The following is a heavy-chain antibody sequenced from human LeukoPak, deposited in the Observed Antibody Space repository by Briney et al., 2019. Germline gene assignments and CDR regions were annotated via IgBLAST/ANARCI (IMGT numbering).Heavy chain of an antibody. J-gene: IGHJ4*02. V-gene: IGHV5-51*01. Sequence: GESLKISCKGSGYSFTSYWIGWVRPMPGKGLGWMGIIYPGDSDTRYSPSFQGQVTISADKSISTAYLQWSSLKASDTAMYYCARLSDYYDSSVDYWGQGTLVTVSS. CDR1: GYSFTSYW. CDR3: ARLSDYYDSSVDY. CDR2: IYPGDSDT. D-gene: IGHD3-22*01.